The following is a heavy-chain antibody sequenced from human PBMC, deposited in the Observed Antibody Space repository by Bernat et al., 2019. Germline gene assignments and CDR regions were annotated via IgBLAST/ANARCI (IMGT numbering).Heavy chain of an antibody. CDR2: ICPGDSDT. Sequence: EVQLVQSGAEVQKPGESLKISCKGSGKSFTSYWIGWGSKMPGKGLGWIGIICPGDSDTRYSPSFQGQVTISADKSISTAYRQWSSLKASDTAMYYCARQWGPNVDYGGQGTLVTVSS. CDR3: ARQWGPNVDY. CDR1: GKSFTSYW. V-gene: IGHV5-51*01. J-gene: IGHJ4*02. D-gene: IGHD7-27*01.